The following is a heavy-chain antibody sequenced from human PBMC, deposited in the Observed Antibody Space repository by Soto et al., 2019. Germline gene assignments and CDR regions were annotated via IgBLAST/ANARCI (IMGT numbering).Heavy chain of an antibody. CDR2: IIPILGIA. D-gene: IGHD2-15*01. J-gene: IGHJ5*02. Sequence: QVQLVQSGAEVKKPGASVKVSCKASGGTFSSYTISWVRQAPGQGLEWMGRIIPILGIANYAQKFQGRVTIAADKSTSTAYMELSSLRAEDTAVYYCAREMMDYCSCGSCSKINPFAPWGQGTLVTVSS. CDR1: GGTFSSYT. CDR3: AREMMDYCSCGSCSKINPFAP. V-gene: IGHV1-69*08.